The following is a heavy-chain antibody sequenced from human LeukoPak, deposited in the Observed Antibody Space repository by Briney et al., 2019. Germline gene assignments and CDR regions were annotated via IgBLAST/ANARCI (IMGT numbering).Heavy chain of an antibody. J-gene: IGHJ4*02. CDR1: GFAFRDFA. V-gene: IGHV3-23*01. CDR3: TRMSGWDFQKYHFKR. CDR2: VTRSATT. D-gene: IGHD1-26*01. Sequence: PGASLRLSCAVSGFAFRDFAMSWVRQAPGKGLEWVSMVTRSATTYYAGSVMGRFTISRDNSRDTLYLQMDRLRVEDTPVYYRTRMSGWDFQKYHFKRWGQGSLVTVSS.